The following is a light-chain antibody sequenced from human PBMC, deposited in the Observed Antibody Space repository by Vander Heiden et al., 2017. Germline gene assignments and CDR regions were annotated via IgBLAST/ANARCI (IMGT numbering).Light chain of an antibody. J-gene: IGKJ3*01. Sequence: EIVLTQSPTTLSLSPGESATRSCRTTQSVSSYLAWYQQKPGQAPRLLIYDASNRATGIPARFSGSGSGTDFTLTISSLEPEDFALYYCQQRTNWPPIFTFGPGTKVDFK. CDR1: QSVSSY. V-gene: IGKV3-11*01. CDR2: DAS. CDR3: QQRTNWPPIFT.